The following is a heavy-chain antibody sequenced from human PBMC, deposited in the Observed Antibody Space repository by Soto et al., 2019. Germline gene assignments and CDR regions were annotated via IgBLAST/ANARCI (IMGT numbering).Heavy chain of an antibody. CDR1: SPSIASSTYY. D-gene: IGHD3-22*01. Sequence: SATLSLTCTVISPSIASSTYYWAWNGRPPGKGLEWIGSIYYSGSTYYNPSLKSRVTISVDTSKNQFSLKLSSVTAADTAVYYCARLQSGWLYYYYGMDVWGQGTTVT. V-gene: IGHV4-39*01. J-gene: IGHJ6*02. CDR2: IYYSGST. CDR3: ARLQSGWLYYYYGMDV.